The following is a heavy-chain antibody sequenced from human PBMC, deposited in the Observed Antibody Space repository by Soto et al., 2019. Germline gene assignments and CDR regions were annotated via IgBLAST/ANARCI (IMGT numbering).Heavy chain of an antibody. CDR2: IYWVDDK. D-gene: IGHD2-21*02. CDR3: IQSRCGGDCLQSYASYYYYGMDV. J-gene: IGHJ6*02. Sequence: SGPNAGEPTQTLTLTCTFSAFSLSTGGVGVGWIRQPPGKALEWLAFIYWVDDKRYSPSLRSRLTITKDTSKNQVVLTMTNMDPVDTATYYCIQSRCGGDCLQSYASYYYYGMDVWGQGTTVTVS. CDR1: AFSLSTGGVG. V-gene: IGHV2-5*02.